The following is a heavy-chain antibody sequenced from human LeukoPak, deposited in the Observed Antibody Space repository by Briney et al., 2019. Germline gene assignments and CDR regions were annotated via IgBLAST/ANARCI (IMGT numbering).Heavy chain of an antibody. Sequence: PGGSLRLSCVASGFTLDDYALHWVRQAPGKGLEWISLISGDGDNTYYADSVKGRFTISRDNAKNSLYLQMNSLRAEDTALYYCARDYDYGDYPGYWGQGTLVTVSS. CDR2: ISGDGDNT. V-gene: IGHV3-43*02. CDR1: GFTLDDYA. J-gene: IGHJ4*02. CDR3: ARDYDYGDYPGY. D-gene: IGHD4-17*01.